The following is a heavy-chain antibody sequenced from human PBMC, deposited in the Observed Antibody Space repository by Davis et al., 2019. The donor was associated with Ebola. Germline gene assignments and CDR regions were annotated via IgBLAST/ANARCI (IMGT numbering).Heavy chain of an antibody. D-gene: IGHD3-10*01. V-gene: IGHV3-74*01. CDR3: ARESGY. CDR1: GFTFSTYW. CDR2: INSDGSST. Sequence: GESLKISCAASGFTFSTYWMHWVRQVPGKGLVWVSRINSDGSSTSYADSVKGRFTISRDNAKNTLYLQMNSLRAEDTAVYYCARESGYWGQGTLVTVSS. J-gene: IGHJ4*02.